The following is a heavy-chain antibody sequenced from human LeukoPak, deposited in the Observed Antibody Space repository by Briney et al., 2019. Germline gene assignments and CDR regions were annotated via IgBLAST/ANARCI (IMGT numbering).Heavy chain of an antibody. Sequence: GGSLRLSCAASGFTFSSYEMNWVRQAPGKGLEWVSYITSSGSTIYYADSVKGRFTISRDNAKNSLYLQMNTLRAEDTAVYYCARAARGHFWRGYHDLNWFDPWGQGTLVTVSS. CDR1: GFTFSSYE. V-gene: IGHV3-48*03. J-gene: IGHJ5*02. CDR2: ITSSGSTI. CDR3: ARAARGHFWRGYHDLNWFDP. D-gene: IGHD3-3*02.